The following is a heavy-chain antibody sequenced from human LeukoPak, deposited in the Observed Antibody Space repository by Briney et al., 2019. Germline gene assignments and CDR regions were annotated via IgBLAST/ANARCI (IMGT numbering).Heavy chain of an antibody. J-gene: IGHJ4*02. Sequence: ASVKVSCKASGYTFTSYGFSWVRQAPGRGLEWMGWISAYNGDTNYAQKLQGRVTMTTDTSTSAAYMELRSLRSDDTAVYYCARDSVATSTIRDFGYWGQGTLVTVSS. V-gene: IGHV1-18*01. CDR3: ARDSVATSTIRDFGY. D-gene: IGHD5-24*01. CDR2: ISAYNGDT. CDR1: GYTFTSYG.